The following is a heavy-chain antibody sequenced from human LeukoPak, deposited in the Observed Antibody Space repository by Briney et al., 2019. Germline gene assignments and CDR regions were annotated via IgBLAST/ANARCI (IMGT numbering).Heavy chain of an antibody. D-gene: IGHD2-15*01. J-gene: IGHJ3*02. V-gene: IGHV1-46*01. CDR1: GYTFTSYY. Sequence: ASVKVSCKASGYTFTSYYMHWVRQAPGQGLEWMGIINPSGGSTSYAQKFQGRVTMTRDMSTSTVYMELSSLRSEDTAVYYCARGDIVVVVAALDAFDIWGQGTMVTVSS. CDR2: INPSGGST. CDR3: ARGDIVVVVAALDAFDI.